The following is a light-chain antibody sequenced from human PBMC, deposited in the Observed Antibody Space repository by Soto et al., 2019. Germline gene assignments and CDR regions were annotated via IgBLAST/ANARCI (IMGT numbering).Light chain of an antibody. Sequence: QSVLTQPPSASGTPGQRVTISCSGSISNIGSNAVNWYQQLPGTAPKLLIYSNNQRPSGVPDRFSGSRSGTSASLAISGLQSEDEGDYYCAAWDDSLNGIGVFGGGTKVTVL. J-gene: IGLJ3*02. CDR3: AAWDDSLNGIGV. V-gene: IGLV1-44*01. CDR1: ISNIGSNA. CDR2: SNN.